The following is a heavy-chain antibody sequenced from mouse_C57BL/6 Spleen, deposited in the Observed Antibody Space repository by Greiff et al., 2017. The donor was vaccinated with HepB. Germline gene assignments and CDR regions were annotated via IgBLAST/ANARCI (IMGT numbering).Heavy chain of an antibody. CDR3: ARQEDYYGSKNYAMDY. D-gene: IGHD1-1*01. V-gene: IGHV2-6-1*01. CDR2: IWSDGST. J-gene: IGHJ4*01. CDR1: GFSLTSYG. Sequence: VMLVESGPGLVAPSQSLSIPCTVSGFSLTSYGVHWVRQPPGKGLEWLVVIWSDGSTTYNSALKSRLSISKDNSKSQVFLKMNSLQTDDTAMYYCARQEDYYGSKNYAMDYWGQGTSVTVSS.